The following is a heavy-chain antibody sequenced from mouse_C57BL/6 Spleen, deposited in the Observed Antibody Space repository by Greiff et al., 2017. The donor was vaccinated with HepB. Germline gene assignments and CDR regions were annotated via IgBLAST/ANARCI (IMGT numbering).Heavy chain of an antibody. CDR3: ARGLIDGYLVYAMDY. V-gene: IGHV1-26*01. Sequence: VQLQQSGPELVKPGASVKISCKASGYTFTDYYMNWVKQSHGKSLEWIGDINPNNGGTSYNQKFKGKATLTVDKSSSTAYMELRSLTSEDSAVYYCARGLIDGYLVYAMDYWGQGTSVTVSS. D-gene: IGHD2-3*01. J-gene: IGHJ4*01. CDR2: INPNNGGT. CDR1: GYTFTDYY.